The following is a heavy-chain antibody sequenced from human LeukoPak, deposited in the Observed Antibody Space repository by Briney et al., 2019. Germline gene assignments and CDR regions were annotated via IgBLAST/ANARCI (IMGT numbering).Heavy chain of an antibody. CDR3: ARGATIFGVVLPFFDY. D-gene: IGHD3-3*01. Sequence: PSETLSLTCTVSGGSISSGDYYWSWIRQPPGKGLEWIGYIYYSGSTYYNPSLKSRVTTSVDTSKNQFSLKLSSVTAADTAVYYCARGATIFGVVLPFFDYWGQGTLVTASS. CDR2: IYYSGST. CDR1: GGSISSGDYY. V-gene: IGHV4-30-4*01. J-gene: IGHJ4*02.